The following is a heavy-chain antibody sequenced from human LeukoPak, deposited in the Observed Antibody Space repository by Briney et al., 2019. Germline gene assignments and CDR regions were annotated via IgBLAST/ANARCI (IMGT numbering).Heavy chain of an antibody. CDR2: ISSSGSTI. CDR1: GFTFSDYY. CDR3: ARDRRIHSSWYSNWFDP. J-gene: IGHJ5*02. V-gene: IGHV3-11*01. D-gene: IGHD6-13*01. Sequence: GGSLRLSWAAYGFTFSDYYMSWIRQAPGKGMEWVSYISSSGSTIYYADSVKGRFTISRDNAKTSLYLQMNSLRAEDTAVYYCARDRRIHSSWYSNWFDPWGQGTLVTVSS.